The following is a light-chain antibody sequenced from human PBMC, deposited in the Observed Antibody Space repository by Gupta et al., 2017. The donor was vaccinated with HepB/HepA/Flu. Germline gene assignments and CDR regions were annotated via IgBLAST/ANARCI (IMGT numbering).Light chain of an antibody. V-gene: IGKV2-28*01. J-gene: IGKJ3*01. CDR2: LGS. Sequence: DIVMPQSPLSLPVTPGEPASISCRSSQSLLHSNGYNYLDWYLQKPGQSPQLLIYLGSNRASGVPDRFSGSGSGTDVTLKISRVEAEDVGVYYCMQALQTVYTFGPGTKVDIK. CDR1: QSLLHSNGYNY. CDR3: MQALQTVYT.